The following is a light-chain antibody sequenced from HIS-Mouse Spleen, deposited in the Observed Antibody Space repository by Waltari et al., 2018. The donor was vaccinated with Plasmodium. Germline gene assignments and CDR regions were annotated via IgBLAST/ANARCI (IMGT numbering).Light chain of an antibody. J-gene: IGLJ3*02. Sequence: SYELTQPPSVSVSPGQTARITCSGDALPKKYAYWYQQKSGQSTVLVIYEDSKRPSGNPERVSGSSSGTMATLTISGAQVEDEADYYCYSTDSSGNHRVFGGGTKLTVL. CDR3: YSTDSSGNHRV. CDR2: EDS. V-gene: IGLV3-10*01. CDR1: ALPKKY.